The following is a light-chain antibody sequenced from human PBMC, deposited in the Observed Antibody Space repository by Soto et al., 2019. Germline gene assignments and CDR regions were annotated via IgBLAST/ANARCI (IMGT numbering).Light chain of an antibody. J-gene: IGKJ5*01. CDR3: QNYGASPLII. V-gene: IGKV3-20*01. CDR1: QSISHSY. CDR2: GAS. Sequence: EIVLPQSTATLTLSPGERAALSCRASQSISHSYLAWYQQNPGQALRLLIYGASSRATGIPDRFSGSGSGTDFTLTISRLDPEDFAVYYCQNYGASPLIIFGQGTRLEIK.